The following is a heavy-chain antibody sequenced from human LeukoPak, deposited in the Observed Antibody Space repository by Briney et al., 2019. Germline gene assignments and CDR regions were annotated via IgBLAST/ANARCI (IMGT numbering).Heavy chain of an antibody. CDR2: ISSSGSTI. Sequence: GGSLRLSCAASEFTFSDYYMSWIRQAPGKGLEWVSYISSSGSTIYYADSVKGRFTISRDNAKNSLYLQMNSLRAEDTAVYYCARVGLRFLEWLLPGHFDYWGQGTLVTVSS. CDR3: ARVGLRFLEWLLPGHFDY. J-gene: IGHJ4*02. CDR1: EFTFSDYY. D-gene: IGHD3-3*01. V-gene: IGHV3-11*04.